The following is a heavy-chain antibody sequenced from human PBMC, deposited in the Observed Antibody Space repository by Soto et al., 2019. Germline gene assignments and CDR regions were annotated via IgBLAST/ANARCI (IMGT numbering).Heavy chain of an antibody. D-gene: IGHD6-19*01. V-gene: IGHV4-59*01. J-gene: IGHJ3*02. Sequence: SETLSHNCTVSGGSSRSYYWSWFRQPPGKGLEWIGYIYYSGSTNYNPSLKSRVTISVDTSKNQFSLKLSSVTAADTAVYYCARGHSSGWIDAFDIWGQGTMVT. CDR3: ARGHSSGWIDAFDI. CDR1: GGSSRSYY. CDR2: IYYSGST.